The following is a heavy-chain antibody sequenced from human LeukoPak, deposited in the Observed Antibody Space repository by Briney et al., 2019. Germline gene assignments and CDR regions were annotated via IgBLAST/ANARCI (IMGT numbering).Heavy chain of an antibody. CDR1: GDSFSSGGYY. CDR2: IYYSGST. D-gene: IGHD4-17*01. V-gene: IGHV4-31*03. Sequence: SQTLSLTCTVSGDSFSSGGYYWSWIRQHPGKGLEWIGYIYYSGSTYYNPSLRSRVTISVDTSKNQFSLNLSSVTAADTAVYYCVRGRNYGDLNWFDPWGQGTLVTVSS. CDR3: VRGRNYGDLNWFDP. J-gene: IGHJ5*02.